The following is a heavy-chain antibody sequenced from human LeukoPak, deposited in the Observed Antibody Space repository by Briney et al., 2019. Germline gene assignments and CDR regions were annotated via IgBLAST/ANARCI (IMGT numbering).Heavy chain of an antibody. CDR1: GYTFTSYG. CDR2: ISAYNGNT. Sequence: ASVKVSCKASGYTFTSYGISWVRQAPGQGLEWMGWISAYNGNTNYARKLQGRVTMTTDTSTSTAYMELRSLRSDDTAVYYCARVYCSSTSCYREPSYYYYYMDVWGKGTTVTVSS. J-gene: IGHJ6*03. CDR3: ARVYCSSTSCYREPSYYYYYMDV. D-gene: IGHD2-2*02. V-gene: IGHV1-18*01.